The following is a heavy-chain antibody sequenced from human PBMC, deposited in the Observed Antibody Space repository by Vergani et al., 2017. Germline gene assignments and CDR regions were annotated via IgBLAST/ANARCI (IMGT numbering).Heavy chain of an antibody. D-gene: IGHD2-2*01. CDR3: ARVHLLWPTKGYYMDV. V-gene: IGHV1-46*01. CDR1: GYTFTSYY. Sequence: QVQLVQSGAEVKKPGASVKVSCKASGYTFTSYYMHWVRQAPGQGLEWMGIINPSGGSTSYAQKFQGRVTMTRDTSTSTVYMELSSLGSEDTAVYYCARVHLLWPTKGYYMDVWGKGTTVTVSS. J-gene: IGHJ6*03. CDR2: INPSGGST.